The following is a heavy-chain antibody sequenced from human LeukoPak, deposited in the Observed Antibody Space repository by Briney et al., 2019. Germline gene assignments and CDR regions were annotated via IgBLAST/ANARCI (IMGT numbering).Heavy chain of an antibody. CDR3: GSSGRLVNWFDP. Sequence: KTSETLSLTCTVSGGSSSSSSYYWGWIRQPPGKGLEWIGSIYYSGSTYYNPSLKSRVTISVDTSKNQFSLKLSSVTAADTAVYYCGSSGRLVNWFDPWGQGTLVTVSS. D-gene: IGHD6-19*01. CDR1: GGSSSSSSYY. V-gene: IGHV4-39*01. J-gene: IGHJ5*02. CDR2: IYYSGST.